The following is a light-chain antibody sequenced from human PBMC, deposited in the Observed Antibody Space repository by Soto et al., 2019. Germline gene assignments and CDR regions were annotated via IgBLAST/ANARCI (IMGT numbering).Light chain of an antibody. Sequence: DTQMTQSPPTLAASVGDRVTITCRASQSVSIWVAWYQQRPGKAPRLLIYAASTLETGVPSRFSGSGSGTEFTLTITSLQPEDFATYFCHQYQSFTTFGPGTRV. CDR2: AAS. CDR1: QSVSIW. V-gene: IGKV1-5*01. J-gene: IGKJ1*01. CDR3: HQYQSFTT.